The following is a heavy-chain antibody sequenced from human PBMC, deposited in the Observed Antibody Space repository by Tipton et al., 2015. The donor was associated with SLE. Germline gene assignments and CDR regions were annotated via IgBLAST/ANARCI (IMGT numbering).Heavy chain of an antibody. CDR3: ARLKQLVAKRYYFDY. CDR1: GVSITSSNFY. J-gene: IGHJ4*02. CDR2: IYYSGST. V-gene: IGHV4-39*01. Sequence: TLSLTCTVSGVSITSSNFYWAWVRQPPGKGLEWIGSIYYSGSTYYNPSLKSRVTISLDTSKNQFSLKLSSVSATDTAVYYCARLKQLVAKRYYFDYWGQGTLVTVSS. D-gene: IGHD2-8*02.